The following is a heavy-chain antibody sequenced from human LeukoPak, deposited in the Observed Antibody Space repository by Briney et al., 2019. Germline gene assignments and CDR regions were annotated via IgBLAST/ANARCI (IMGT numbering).Heavy chain of an antibody. Sequence: ASVKVSCKASGYTFTSYYIHWVRQAPGQGLEWMGIINPSGGSTSYAQKFQGRVTMTRDMSTSTVYMELSSLRSEDTAVYYCARESRGSYYYYYMDVWGKGTTVTVSS. V-gene: IGHV1-46*01. CDR1: GYTFTSYY. CDR3: ARESRGSYYYYYMDV. CDR2: INPSGGST. J-gene: IGHJ6*03. D-gene: IGHD3-22*01.